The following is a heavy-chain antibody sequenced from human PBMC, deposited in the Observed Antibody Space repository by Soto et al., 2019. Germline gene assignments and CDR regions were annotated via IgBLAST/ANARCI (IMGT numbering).Heavy chain of an antibody. Sequence: ASVKVSCKASGGTFSSYTISWVRQAPGQGLEWMGRIIPILGITNYAQKFQGRVTITADKSTSTAYMELRSLRSDDTAVYYCAGYSGSMTTYYYYGMAVWGQGTTVTVSS. D-gene: IGHD5-12*01. CDR2: IIPILGIT. CDR1: GGTFSSYT. CDR3: AGYSGSMTTYYYYGMAV. J-gene: IGHJ6*02. V-gene: IGHV1-69*02.